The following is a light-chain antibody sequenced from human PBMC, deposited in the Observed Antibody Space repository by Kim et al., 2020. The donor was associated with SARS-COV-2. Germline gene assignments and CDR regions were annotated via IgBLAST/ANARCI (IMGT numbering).Light chain of an antibody. J-gene: IGLJ3*02. V-gene: IGLV1-40*01. CDR2: GNN. Sequence: QSVLTQPPSVSGAPGQRVTISCTGSSSNIGAGSHVHWYQQLPGTAPKLLIYGNNNRPSGVPDRFSGSKSGTSASLAITGLQAEDEADYYCQSYDSSLRAVFGGGTQLTVL. CDR1: SSNIGAGSH. CDR3: QSYDSSLRAV.